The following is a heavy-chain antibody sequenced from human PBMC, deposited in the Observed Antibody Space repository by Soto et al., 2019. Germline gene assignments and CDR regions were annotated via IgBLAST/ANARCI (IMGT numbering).Heavy chain of an antibody. Sequence: EVQLLESGGGLVQPGGSLRLSCAASGITFSSYAMSWVRQAPGKGLEWVSVSGSGGSTYYADSVKGRFTISRDNSKNTLYLQMNSLIAADTAVYDCAKRGAGHYFDYWGQGTLVTVSS. CDR1: GITFSSYA. CDR2: SGSGGST. J-gene: IGHJ4*02. CDR3: AKRGAGHYFDY. V-gene: IGHV3-23*01. D-gene: IGHD6-19*01.